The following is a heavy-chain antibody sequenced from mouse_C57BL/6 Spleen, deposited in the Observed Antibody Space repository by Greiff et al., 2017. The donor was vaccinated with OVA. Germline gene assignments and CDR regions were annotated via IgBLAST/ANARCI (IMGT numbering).Heavy chain of an antibody. V-gene: IGHV5-16*01. J-gene: IGHJ1*03. CDR3: ARGGGLPLYFDV. Sequence: DVKLVESEGGLVQPGSSMKLSCTASGFTFSDYYMAWVRQVPEKGLEWVANINYDGSSTYYLDSLKSRFIISRDNAKNILYLQMSSLKSEDTATYYCARGGGLPLYFDVWGTGTTVTVSS. CDR2: INYDGSST. CDR1: GFTFSDYY.